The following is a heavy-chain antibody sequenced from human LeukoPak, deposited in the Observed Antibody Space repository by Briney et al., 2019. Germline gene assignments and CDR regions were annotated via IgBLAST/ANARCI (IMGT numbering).Heavy chain of an antibody. V-gene: IGHV3-30*04. CDR3: ARAEYDYGDYVDAFDI. J-gene: IGHJ3*02. CDR1: GFTFSSYA. Sequence: PGRSLRLSCAASGFTFSSYAVHWVRQAPGKGLEWVAIISYDGNNKYCADSVKGRFTISRDNAKNSLYLQMNSLRAEDTAVYYCARAEYDYGDYVDAFDIWGQGTMVTVSS. D-gene: IGHD4-17*01. CDR2: ISYDGNNK.